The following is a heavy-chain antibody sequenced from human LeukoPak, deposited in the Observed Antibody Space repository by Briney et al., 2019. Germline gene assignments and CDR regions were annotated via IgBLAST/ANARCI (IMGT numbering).Heavy chain of an antibody. D-gene: IGHD6-6*01. CDR2: ISGSGGST. Sequence: GGSLRLSCAASGFTFSSYAMSWVRQAPGKGLEWVSVISGSGGSTYYADSVKGRFTISRDNSKNTLYLQMNSLRVEDTAVYYCAKDVWSSSSLSYFDYWGQGTLVTVSS. J-gene: IGHJ4*02. V-gene: IGHV3-23*01. CDR1: GFTFSSYA. CDR3: AKDVWSSSSLSYFDY.